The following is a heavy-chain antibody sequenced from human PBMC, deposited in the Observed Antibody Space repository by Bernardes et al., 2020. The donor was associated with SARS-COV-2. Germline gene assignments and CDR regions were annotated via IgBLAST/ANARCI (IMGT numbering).Heavy chain of an antibody. Sequence: ASVKVSCKASGYTFTSYGISWVRQAPGQRLEWMGWISAYNGNTNYAQKLQGRVTMTTDTSTSTAYMELRSLRSDDTAVYYCARDGVVTTGYYYYGMDVWGQGTTVTVSS. D-gene: IGHD4-4*01. V-gene: IGHV1-18*01. CDR2: ISAYNGNT. CDR1: GYTFTSYG. J-gene: IGHJ6*02. CDR3: ARDGVVTTGYYYYGMDV.